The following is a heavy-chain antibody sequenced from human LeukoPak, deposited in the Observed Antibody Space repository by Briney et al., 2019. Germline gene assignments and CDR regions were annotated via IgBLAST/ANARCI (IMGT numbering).Heavy chain of an antibody. Sequence: SETLSLTCTVSGGSISSSSYYWGWIRQPPGTGLEWIGSIYYSGSTYYNPSLKSRVTISVDTSKNQFSLKLSSVTAADTAVYYCARGYGSGSFNWFDPWGQGTLATVSS. J-gene: IGHJ5*02. V-gene: IGHV4-39*07. CDR1: GGSISSSSYY. D-gene: IGHD3-10*01. CDR3: ARGYGSGSFNWFDP. CDR2: IYYSGST.